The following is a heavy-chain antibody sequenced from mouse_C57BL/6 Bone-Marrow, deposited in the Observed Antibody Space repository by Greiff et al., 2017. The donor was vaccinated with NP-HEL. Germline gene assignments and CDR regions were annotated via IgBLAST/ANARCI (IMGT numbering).Heavy chain of an antibody. Sequence: QVQLQQSEAELVKPGASVKISCKASGYAFSSYWMNWVKQRPGKGLEWIGQIYPGDGDTNYNGKFKGKATLTADKSSSTAYMQLSSLTSEDSAVYFCARSGTDYAMDYWGQGTSVTVSS. D-gene: IGHD3-3*01. CDR3: ARSGTDYAMDY. J-gene: IGHJ4*01. CDR1: GYAFSSYW. CDR2: IYPGDGDT. V-gene: IGHV1-80*01.